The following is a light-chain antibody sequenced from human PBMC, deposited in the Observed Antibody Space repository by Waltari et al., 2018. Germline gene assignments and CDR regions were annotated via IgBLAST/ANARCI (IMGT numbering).Light chain of an antibody. J-gene: IGLJ2*01. V-gene: IGLV1-47*01. Sequence: QSVLTQPPSASGTPGQGVTISCSGSSSHIGSNYLCWYQHLPGPTPKLLIYKNGQRPYGVPDRFSGSKSGTSASLAVSGLRSEDEADYYCAAWDDRLSGPVFGGGTKLTVL. CDR2: KNG. CDR3: AAWDDRLSGPV. CDR1: SSHIGSNY.